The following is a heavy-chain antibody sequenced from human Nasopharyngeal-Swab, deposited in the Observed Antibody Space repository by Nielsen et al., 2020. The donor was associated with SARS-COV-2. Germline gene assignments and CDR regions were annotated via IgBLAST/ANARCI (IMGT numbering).Heavy chain of an antibody. CDR3: ARHQVGYSYGSYYYMEV. V-gene: IGHV5-51*01. CDR2: IYPGDSDT. J-gene: IGHJ6*03. CDR1: GYSFTSYW. Sequence: GESLKISCKGSGYSFTSYWIGWVRQMPGKGLEWMGIIYPGDSDTRYSPSFQGQVTISADKSISTAYLQWSSLKASDTAMYYCARHQVGYSYGSYYYMEVWGKGTTVTVSS. D-gene: IGHD5-18*01.